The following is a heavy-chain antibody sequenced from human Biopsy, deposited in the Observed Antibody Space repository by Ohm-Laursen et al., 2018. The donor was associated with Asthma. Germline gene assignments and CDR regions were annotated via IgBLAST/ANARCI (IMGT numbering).Heavy chain of an antibody. CDR2: ISVYNGNT. V-gene: IGHV1-18*01. J-gene: IGHJ6*02. CDR1: GYTFNSVG. CDR3: ASPTYCSGSSCINNYYYALDV. D-gene: IGHD2-15*01. Sequence: ASVKVSCKTSGYTFNSVGITWVRQAPGQGLEWMGWISVYNGNTKVAQKLQDRVTMITDTSTSTAYMELRSLRSDDTAVYYCASPTYCSGSSCINNYYYALDVWGQGTTVTVTS.